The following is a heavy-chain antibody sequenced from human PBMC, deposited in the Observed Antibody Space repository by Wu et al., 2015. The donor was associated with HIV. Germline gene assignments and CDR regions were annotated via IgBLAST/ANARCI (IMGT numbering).Heavy chain of an antibody. CDR2: IIPIVETA. CDR1: GGTFSSYS. Sequence: QVQLVQSGAEVKKPGSSVKVSCKASGGTFSSYSISWVRQAPGQGLEWMGGIIPIVETANYAQKFQGRVTITTDESTSTAYMELSSLRSEDTAVYFCARAGIERELLGDYFDYWARERWSPSPQ. D-gene: IGHD1-7*01. CDR3: ARAGIERELLGDYFDY. J-gene: IGHJ4*02. V-gene: IGHV1-69*05.